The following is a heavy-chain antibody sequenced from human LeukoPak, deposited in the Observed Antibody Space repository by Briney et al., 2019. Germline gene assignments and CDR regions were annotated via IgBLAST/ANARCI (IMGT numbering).Heavy chain of an antibody. J-gene: IGHJ4*02. D-gene: IGHD6-13*01. CDR2: IHHDGTIT. CDR1: GFTFSAYG. Sequence: GGSLRLSCAASGFTFSAYGMHWVRQAPGKGLEWVAFIHHDGTITYYADSVKGRFTISRDSSKNTLFLQMNSLGAEDTAVYYCARVPLGIAAAGISGYWGQGTLVTVSS. CDR3: ARVPLGIAAAGISGY. V-gene: IGHV3-30*02.